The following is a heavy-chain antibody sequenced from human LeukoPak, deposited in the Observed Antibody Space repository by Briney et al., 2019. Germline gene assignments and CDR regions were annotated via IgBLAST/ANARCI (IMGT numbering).Heavy chain of an antibody. CDR2: INPNSGGT. V-gene: IGHV1-2*02. J-gene: IGHJ6*02. CDR3: ARRSLGVHYGLDV. Sequence: ASVKVSCKASGYTFTGYYTHWVRQAPGQGLEWMGWINPNSGGTNYAQKFQGRVTMTRDTSISTAYMELNSLRSDDTAVYYCARRSLGVHYGLDVWGQGTTVTVSS. CDR1: GYTFTGYY.